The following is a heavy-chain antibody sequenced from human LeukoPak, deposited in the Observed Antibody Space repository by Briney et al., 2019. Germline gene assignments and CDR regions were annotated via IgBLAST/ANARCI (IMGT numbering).Heavy chain of an antibody. J-gene: IGHJ6*02. CDR1: GDSVSSNSAA. D-gene: IGHD2-15*01. V-gene: IGHV6-1*01. CDR2: TYYRSKWYN. Sequence: SQTLSLTCAISGDSVSSNSAAWNWIRQSPSRGLEWLGRTYYRSKWYNDYAVSVKSRITINPDTSKNQFSLQLNSVTPEDTAVYYCARGHVVVVAAAHYGMDVWGQGTTVTVSS. CDR3: ARGHVVVVAAAHYGMDV.